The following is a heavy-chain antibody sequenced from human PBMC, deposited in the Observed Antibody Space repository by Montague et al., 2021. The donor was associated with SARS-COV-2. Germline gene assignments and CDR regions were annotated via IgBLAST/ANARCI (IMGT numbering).Heavy chain of an antibody. D-gene: IGHD4-23*01. CDR1: GGSFGDYY. CDR2: INHSGTT. Sequence: SETLSLTCAVYGGSFGDYYWTWIRQSPGKGLEWIAEINHSGTTNYNFNPSLRSRVTISVDTSKSQFSLKLSSVTAADTGVYYCARWDPQTLTLIGLRGKSASDYWGQGTLVTVSS. J-gene: IGHJ4*02. V-gene: IGHV4-34*01. CDR3: ARWDPQTLTLIGLRGKSASDY.